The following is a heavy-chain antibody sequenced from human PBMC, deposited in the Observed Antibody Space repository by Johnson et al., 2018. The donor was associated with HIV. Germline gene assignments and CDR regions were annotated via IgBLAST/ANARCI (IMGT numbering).Heavy chain of an antibody. V-gene: IGHV3-30*02. CDR1: GFTFRSYG. D-gene: IGHD1-26*01. CDR2: MGYDGVKK. Sequence: QVQLVESGGGVVQPGGSLRLSCVASGFTFRSYGINWVRQAPGKGLEWVDFMGYDGVKKYYEYSVKGGSTISRDNSKNTLYLQMNRLRAQDPAVYYCARDWEGYAFDIWGQGTMVTVSS. CDR3: ARDWEGYAFDI. J-gene: IGHJ3*02.